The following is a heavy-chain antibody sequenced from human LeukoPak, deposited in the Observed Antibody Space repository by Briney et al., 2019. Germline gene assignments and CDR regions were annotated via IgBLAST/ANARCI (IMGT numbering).Heavy chain of an antibody. CDR2: ISSSSSYI. CDR1: GFTFSSYS. J-gene: IGHJ4*02. D-gene: IGHD6-13*01. Sequence: PRRSLRLSCAASGFTFSSYSMNSVRQAAGNGLECVSSISSSSSYIYYADSVKVRFTISRDNAKNSLYLQMNSLRAEDTAVYYCARSQVAAADYFDYWGEGTLVTVSS. V-gene: IGHV3-21*01. CDR3: ARSQVAAADYFDY.